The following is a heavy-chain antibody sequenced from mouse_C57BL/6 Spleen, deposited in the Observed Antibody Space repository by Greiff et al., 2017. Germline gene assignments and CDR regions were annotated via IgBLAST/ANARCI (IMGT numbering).Heavy chain of an antibody. CDR3: ARLYYDYDGDYYAMDY. CDR1: GFTFSDYG. J-gene: IGHJ4*01. CDR2: ISSGSSTI. D-gene: IGHD2-4*01. V-gene: IGHV5-17*01. Sequence: DVHLVESGGGLVKPGGSLKLSCAASGFTFSDYGMHWVRQAPEKGLEWVAYISSGSSTIYYADTVKGRFTISRDNAKNTLFLQMTSLRSEDTAMYYCARLYYDYDGDYYAMDYWGQGTSVTVSS.